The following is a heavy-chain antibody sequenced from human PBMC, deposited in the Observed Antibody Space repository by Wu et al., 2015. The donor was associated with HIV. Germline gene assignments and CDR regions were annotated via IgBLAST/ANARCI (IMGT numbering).Heavy chain of an antibody. J-gene: IGHJ6*03. D-gene: IGHD5-12*01. Sequence: QVQLEQSGGEVKNVGASIKVSCKASGYTFKSYGISWVRQAPGQGLEWMGWISIYTGNTNYEEKFQDRVTMTADPSTNTAYMEVRRLRSDDTAVYYCARNQKYSHPSYYYYYYMDVWGKGPRSLSP. V-gene: IGHV1-18*04. CDR2: ISIYTGNT. CDR3: ARNQKYSHPSYYYYYYMDV. CDR1: GYTFKSYG.